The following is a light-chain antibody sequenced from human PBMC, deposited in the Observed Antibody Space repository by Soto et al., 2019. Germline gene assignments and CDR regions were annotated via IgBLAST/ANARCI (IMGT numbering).Light chain of an antibody. CDR2: WAS. J-gene: IGKJ5*01. CDR1: QSVLYSSDNKNY. V-gene: IGKV4-1*01. Sequence: DIVMTQSPDSLAVSLGERATINCKSSQSVLYSSDNKNYLAWYQQKPGQPPKLLIYWASIRESVVPDRFSGSGSGTDFTLTISSLQAEDVAVYYCQQYYNSPITFGQGTRLEIK. CDR3: QQYYNSPIT.